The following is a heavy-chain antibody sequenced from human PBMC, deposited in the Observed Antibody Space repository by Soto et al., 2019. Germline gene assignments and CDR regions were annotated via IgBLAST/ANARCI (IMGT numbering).Heavy chain of an antibody. CDR3: AKVSRKGSAIDFDY. V-gene: IGHV1-8*01. CDR1: GCTFSNYD. CDR2: VNPNNGDT. J-gene: IGHJ4*02. D-gene: IGHD3-10*01. Sequence: QVQLVQSGAELKKPGASVKVSCKASGCTFSNYDMNWVRQATGQGPEWIGWVNPNNGDTGYAQKFQGRVTLTTDISTTTAYMELTSLRSEDMAIYYCAKVSRKGSAIDFDYWGQGTLITVSS.